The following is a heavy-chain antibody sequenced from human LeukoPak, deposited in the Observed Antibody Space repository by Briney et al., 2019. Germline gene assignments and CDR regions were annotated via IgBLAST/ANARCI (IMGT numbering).Heavy chain of an antibody. V-gene: IGHV3-7*01. CDR1: GFTFSSYW. Sequence: AGGSLRLSCAASGFTFSSYWMSWVRQASGKGLEWVANIKEDGSEKYYVDSVKGRFTISRDNAKNSLYLQMNSLRAEDTAVYYCARVGSSWYFHFDYWGQGTLVTVSS. CDR2: IKEDGSEK. D-gene: IGHD6-13*01. J-gene: IGHJ4*02. CDR3: ARVGSSWYFHFDY.